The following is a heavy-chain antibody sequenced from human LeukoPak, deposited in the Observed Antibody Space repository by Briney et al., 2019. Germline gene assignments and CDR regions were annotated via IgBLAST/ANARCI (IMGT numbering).Heavy chain of an antibody. V-gene: IGHV3-7*01. Sequence: GGSLRLSCAASGFTFSSYWMSWIRQGPGKGLEWVANIKQDGSEKYYVDSVKGRFTISRDNAKNSLYLQMNSLRAEDTAVYYCARDPLRYGSGSYPDDTFDYWGQGTLVTVSS. CDR2: IKQDGSEK. J-gene: IGHJ4*02. CDR3: ARDPLRYGSGSYPDDTFDY. CDR1: GFTFSSYW. D-gene: IGHD3-10*01.